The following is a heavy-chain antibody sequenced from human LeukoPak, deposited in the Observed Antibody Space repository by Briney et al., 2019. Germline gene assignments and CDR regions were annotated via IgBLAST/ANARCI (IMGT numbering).Heavy chain of an antibody. CDR3: ARGWATIPD. V-gene: IGHV3-48*02. D-gene: IGHD5-24*01. CDR1: GFTFSSYS. J-gene: IGHJ4*02. CDR2: ISSSSSTI. Sequence: PGGSLRLSCAASGFTFSSYSMNWVRQAPGKGLEWVSYISSSSSTIYYADSVKGRFTISRDNAKNSLYLQMNSLRDKDTALYYCARGWATIPDWGQGSLVIVSS.